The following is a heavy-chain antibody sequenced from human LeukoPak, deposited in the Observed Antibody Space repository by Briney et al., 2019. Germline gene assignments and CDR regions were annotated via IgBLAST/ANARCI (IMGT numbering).Heavy chain of an antibody. CDR3: ARALLDPKLAPYYYYYYMDV. Sequence: ASVKVSCKASGGTFSSYAISWVRQAPGQGLEWMGGIIPIFGTANYAQKFQGRVTITTDESTSTAHMELSSLRSEDTAVYYCARALLDPKLAPYYYYYYMDVWGKGTTVTVSS. V-gene: IGHV1-69*05. D-gene: IGHD2-21*01. J-gene: IGHJ6*03. CDR2: IIPIFGTA. CDR1: GGTFSSYA.